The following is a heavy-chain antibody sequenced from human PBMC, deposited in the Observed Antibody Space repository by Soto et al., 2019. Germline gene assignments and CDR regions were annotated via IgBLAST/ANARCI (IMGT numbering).Heavy chain of an antibody. CDR2: IWYDGSNK. D-gene: IGHD6-13*01. CDR3: ARALSSSSSFDY. V-gene: IGHV3-33*01. J-gene: IGHJ4*02. CDR1: GFTFSSYG. Sequence: QVQLVESGGGVVQPGRSLRLSCAASGFTFSSYGMHWVRQAPGKGLEWVAVIWYDGSNKYYADSVKGRFTISRDNSKNTLYLQMNSLRAEDTAVYYWARALSSSSSFDYWGQGTLVTVSS.